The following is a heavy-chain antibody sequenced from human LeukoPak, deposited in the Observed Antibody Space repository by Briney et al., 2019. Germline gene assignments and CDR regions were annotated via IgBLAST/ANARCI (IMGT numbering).Heavy chain of an antibody. CDR1: GGTFNNFA. CDR3: ASPVKYYDTWSGYPPFDY. D-gene: IGHD3-3*01. Sequence: SVKVSCKASGGTFNNFAISWVRQAPGQGLEWVGGIIPMSGAANYAQKFQGRVTITADESTSTAYMELSSLRSEDTAIYYCASPVKYYDTWSGYPPFDYWGQGTLVTVSS. CDR2: IIPMSGAA. V-gene: IGHV1-69*13. J-gene: IGHJ4*02.